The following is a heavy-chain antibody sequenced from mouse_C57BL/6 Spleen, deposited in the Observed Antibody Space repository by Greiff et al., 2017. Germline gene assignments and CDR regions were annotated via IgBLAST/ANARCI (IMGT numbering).Heavy chain of an antibody. Sequence: QVQLQQPGAELVMPGASVKLSCKASGYTFTSYWMHWVKQRPGQGLEWIGEIDPSDSYTNYNQKFKGKSTLTVDKSSNTAYMQLSSLTSDISAVYYGATSLYYGNCEGYFDYWGQGTTLTVSS. CDR3: ATSLYYGNCEGYFDY. D-gene: IGHD2-1*01. J-gene: IGHJ2*01. V-gene: IGHV1-69*01. CDR1: GYTFTSYW. CDR2: IDPSDSYT.